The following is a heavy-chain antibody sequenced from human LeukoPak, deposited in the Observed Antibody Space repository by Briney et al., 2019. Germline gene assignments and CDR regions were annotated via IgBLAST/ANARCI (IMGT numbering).Heavy chain of an antibody. D-gene: IGHD3-9*01. CDR3: ASDYDILTGYDY. CDR1: GGSFSGYY. Sequence: SETLSLTCAVYGGSFSGYYWSWIRQPPGKGLEWIGEINHSGSTNYNPSLKSRVTISVDTSKNQSSLKLSSVTAADTAVYYCASDYDILTGYDYWGQGTLVTVSS. CDR2: INHSGST. J-gene: IGHJ4*02. V-gene: IGHV4-34*01.